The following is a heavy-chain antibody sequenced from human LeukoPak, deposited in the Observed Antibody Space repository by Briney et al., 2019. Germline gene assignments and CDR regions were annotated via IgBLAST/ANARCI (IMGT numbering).Heavy chain of an antibody. CDR1: GYTFTSYG. CDR3: AKTMVRGVMKGMDV. Sequence: ASVRVSCKASGYTFTSYGISWVRQAPGQGLEWMGWISAYNGNTNYAQKLQGRVNMTTDTSRSTAYMELRSLRSDDRAVYYCAKTMVRGVMKGMDVWGQGTTVTVSS. J-gene: IGHJ6*02. V-gene: IGHV1-18*01. CDR2: ISAYNGNT. D-gene: IGHD3-10*01.